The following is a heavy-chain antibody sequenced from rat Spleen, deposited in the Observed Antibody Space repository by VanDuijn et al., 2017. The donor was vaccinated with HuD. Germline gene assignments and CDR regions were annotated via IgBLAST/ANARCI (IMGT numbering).Heavy chain of an antibody. V-gene: IGHV5-20*01. CDR3: TTAPSAATPGWFAY. D-gene: IGHD1-2*01. CDR2: ISYDGGST. CDR1: GFIFSHYG. Sequence: EVQLVESGGGLVQPGRSLKVSCAASGFIFSHYGMTWVRQAPTKGLEWVAYISYDGGSTYYRDSVKGRFTISRDNAKSTLYLQMDSLRSEDTATYYCTTAPSAATPGWFAYWGQGVMVTVSS. J-gene: IGHJ2*01.